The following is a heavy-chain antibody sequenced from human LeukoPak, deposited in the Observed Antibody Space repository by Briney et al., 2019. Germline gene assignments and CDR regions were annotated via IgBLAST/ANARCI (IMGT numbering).Heavy chain of an antibody. CDR3: ARGPYYDDSSRYQDY. CDR2: IIPIFGTA. Sequence: SVKVSSKASGGTFSSYAISWVRQAPGQGLEWMGGIIPIFGTANYAQKFQGRVTITTDESTSTAYMELSSLRSEDTAVYYCARGPYYDDSSRYQDYWGQGTLVTVSS. V-gene: IGHV1-69*05. J-gene: IGHJ4*02. D-gene: IGHD3-22*01. CDR1: GGTFSSYA.